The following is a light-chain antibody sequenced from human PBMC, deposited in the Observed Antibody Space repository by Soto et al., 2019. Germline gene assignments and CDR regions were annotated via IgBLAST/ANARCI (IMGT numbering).Light chain of an antibody. CDR1: SSDVGGYNY. J-gene: IGLJ2*01. CDR2: DVS. Sequence: QSALTQPASVSGSPGQSITISCTGTSSDVGGYNYVSWYQQHPGKAPKRMIYDVSNRPSGVSNRFSGSKSGNTASLTISGLQAEDEADYYCSSYTSSSTVFGGGTQLTVL. V-gene: IGLV2-14*01. CDR3: SSYTSSSTV.